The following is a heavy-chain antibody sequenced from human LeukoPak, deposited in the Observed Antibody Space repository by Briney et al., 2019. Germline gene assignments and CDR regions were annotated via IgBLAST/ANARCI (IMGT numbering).Heavy chain of an antibody. V-gene: IGHV3-9*01. CDR3: AKDIKVGYSSGWYYDAFDI. CDR1: GFTFDDYA. J-gene: IGHJ3*02. Sequence: GRSLRLSCAASGFTFDDYAMHWVRQAPGKGLEWVSGISWKSGSIGYADSVRGRFTISRDNAKNSLYLQMNSLRAEDTALYYCAKDIKVGYSSGWYYDAFDIWGQGTMVTVSS. D-gene: IGHD6-19*01. CDR2: ISWKSGSI.